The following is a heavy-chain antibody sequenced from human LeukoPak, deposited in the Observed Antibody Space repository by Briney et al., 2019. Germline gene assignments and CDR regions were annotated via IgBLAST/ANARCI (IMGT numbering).Heavy chain of an antibody. CDR3: ARDPDSSGATDYFDY. CDR2: ISAYNGNT. Sequence: ASAKVSCKASGYTFTSYGISWVRQAPGQGLEWMGWISAYNGNTNYAQKLQGRVTMTTDTSTSTAYMELRSLRSDDTAVYYCARDPDSSGATDYFDYWGQGTLVTVSS. CDR1: GYTFTSYG. V-gene: IGHV1-18*01. J-gene: IGHJ4*02. D-gene: IGHD6-19*01.